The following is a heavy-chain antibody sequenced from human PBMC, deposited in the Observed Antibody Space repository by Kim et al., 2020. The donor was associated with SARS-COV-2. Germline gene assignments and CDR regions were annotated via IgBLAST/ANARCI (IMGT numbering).Heavy chain of an antibody. Sequence: GGSLRLSCAASGFTFDDYAMHWVRQAPGKGLEWVSGISWNSGSIGYADSVKGRFTISRDNAKNSLYLQMNSLRAEDTALYYCAAAGESGSYHEGFDYWGQGTLVTVSS. J-gene: IGHJ4*02. CDR3: AAAGESGSYHEGFDY. V-gene: IGHV3-9*01. D-gene: IGHD1-26*01. CDR1: GFTFDDYA. CDR2: ISWNSGSI.